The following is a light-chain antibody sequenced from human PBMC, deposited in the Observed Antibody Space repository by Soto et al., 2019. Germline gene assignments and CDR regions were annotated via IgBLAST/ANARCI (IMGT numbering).Light chain of an antibody. CDR1: QSVSSNY. CDR3: QKYVSSPLYT. CDR2: GAS. V-gene: IGKV3-20*01. J-gene: IGKJ2*01. Sequence: EIVLTQSPGTLSLSPGERATLSCRASQSVSSNYLAWYQQKPGQSPRLLIFGASSRATGIPDRFSGSASGTDFTLSISRLEPEDFAVYYCQKYVSSPLYTFGRGTKLEIK.